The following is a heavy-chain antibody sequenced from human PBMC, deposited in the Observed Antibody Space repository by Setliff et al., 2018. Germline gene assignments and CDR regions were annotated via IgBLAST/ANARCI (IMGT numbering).Heavy chain of an antibody. Sequence: RASVKVSCKASGYTFTTYGIIWVRQAPGQGLEWMGWTSAYNDNTNYAQRLQGRVTMTTDTSTSTAYMELRGLSSDDTAVYYCARAPSSIGVGGSLLHWGQGTLVTVSS. D-gene: IGHD6-19*01. CDR3: ARAPSSIGVGGSLLH. J-gene: IGHJ4*02. CDR1: GYTFTTYG. CDR2: TSAYNDNT. V-gene: IGHV1-18*01.